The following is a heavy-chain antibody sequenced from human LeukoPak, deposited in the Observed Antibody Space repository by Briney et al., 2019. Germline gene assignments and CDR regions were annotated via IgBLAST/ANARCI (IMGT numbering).Heavy chain of an antibody. D-gene: IGHD3-10*02. CDR3: AELGITMIGGV. CDR1: GFTFSSYS. CDR2: ISSSGSTI. V-gene: IGHV3-48*04. J-gene: IGHJ6*04. Sequence: QPGGSLRLSCAASGFTFSSYSVNWVRQAPGKGLEWVSYISSSGSTIYYADSVKGRFTISRDNVKNSLYLQMNSLRAEDTAVYYCAELGITMIGGVWGKGTTVTISS.